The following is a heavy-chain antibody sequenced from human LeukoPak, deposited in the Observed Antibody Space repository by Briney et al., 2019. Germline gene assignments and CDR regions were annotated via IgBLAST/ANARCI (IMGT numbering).Heavy chain of an antibody. Sequence: GGSLRLSCAASGFTFSSYSMNWVRQAPGKGLEWVSSISSSSSYIYYADSVKGRFTISRDNAKNSLYLQMNSLRAEDTAVYYCAELGITMIGGVWGKGTTITISS. CDR2: ISSSSSYI. CDR3: AELGITMIGGV. CDR1: GFTFSSYS. V-gene: IGHV3-21*01. J-gene: IGHJ6*04. D-gene: IGHD3-10*02.